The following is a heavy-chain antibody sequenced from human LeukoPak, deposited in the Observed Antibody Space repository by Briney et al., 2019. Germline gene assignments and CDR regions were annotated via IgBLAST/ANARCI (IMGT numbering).Heavy chain of an antibody. CDR2: IYTSGST. D-gene: IGHD3-22*01. Sequence: SETLSLTCTVSGGSISSYYWSWIRQPAGKGLEWIGRIYTSGSTNYNPSLKSRVTMSVDTSKNQFSLKLSSVTAADTAVYYCASGEYYYDSSGYYDYWGQGTLVTVSS. CDR1: GGSISSYY. CDR3: ASGEYYYDSSGYYDY. J-gene: IGHJ4*02. V-gene: IGHV4-4*07.